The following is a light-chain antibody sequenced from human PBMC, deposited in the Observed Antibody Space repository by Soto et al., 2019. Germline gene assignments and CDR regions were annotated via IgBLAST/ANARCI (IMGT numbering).Light chain of an antibody. V-gene: IGLV2-14*01. CDR3: SSYTSSSTP. CDR2: DVS. CDR1: SSDVGGYNY. J-gene: IGLJ1*01. Sequence: QSVLTQPASGSGAPGQSITITCPGTSSDVGGYNYVSWYQQHPGKAPKLMIYDVSNRPSGVSNRSSGSKSGNTASLTISGLQAEDEADYYCSSYTSSSTPLGTGTKVTV.